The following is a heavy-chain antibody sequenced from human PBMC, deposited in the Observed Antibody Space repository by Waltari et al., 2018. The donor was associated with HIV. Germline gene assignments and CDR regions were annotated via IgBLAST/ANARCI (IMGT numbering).Heavy chain of an antibody. CDR3: AIAPSYYDSSGYHDY. D-gene: IGHD3-22*01. J-gene: IGHJ4*02. Sequence: QVQLQQWGAGLLKPSATLSLTCAVSGGSFSGYYWSWIRSPPGKGLEWIGEINHSGSTNYNPSLKSRVTISVDTSKNQCSLKLSSVTAADTAVYYFAIAPSYYDSSGYHDYWGQGTLVTVSS. CDR2: INHSGST. CDR1: GGSFSGYY. V-gene: IGHV4-34*01.